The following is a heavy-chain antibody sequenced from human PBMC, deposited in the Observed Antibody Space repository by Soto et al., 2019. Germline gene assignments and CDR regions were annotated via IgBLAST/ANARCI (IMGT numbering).Heavy chain of an antibody. V-gene: IGHV4-34*01. CDR2: INHSGST. J-gene: IGHJ4*02. Sequence: QVQLQQWGAGLLKPSETLSLTCAVYGGSFSGYYWSWIRQPPGKGLEWIGEINHSGSTNYNPSLKSRVTISVDTSKNQFSRKLSSVTAADTAVYYCARDKNVLRYFDWSSVFDYWGQGTLVTVSS. CDR1: GGSFSGYY. D-gene: IGHD3-9*01. CDR3: ARDKNVLRYFDWSSVFDY.